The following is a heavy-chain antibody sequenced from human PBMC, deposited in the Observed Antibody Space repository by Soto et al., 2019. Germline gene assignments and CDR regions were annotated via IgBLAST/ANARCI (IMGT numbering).Heavy chain of an antibody. CDR1: GYTFTGYY. D-gene: IGHD6-19*01. CDR2: LNPNSGGT. V-gene: IGHV1-2*02. Sequence: GASVKVSCKASGYTFTGYYMHWVRPAPGQGLEWMVWLNPNSGGTHYAQKFQGRVTMTRDTSISTAYLELSRLRSDDTAVYYCARDPGARSRGWYAAFDYGGQGTLVTVSS. J-gene: IGHJ4*02. CDR3: ARDPGARSRGWYAAFDY.